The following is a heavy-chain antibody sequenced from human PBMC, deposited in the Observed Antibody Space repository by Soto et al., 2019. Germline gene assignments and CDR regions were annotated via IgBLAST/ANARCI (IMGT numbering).Heavy chain of an antibody. J-gene: IGHJ4*02. Sequence: QVQLQESGPGLAKPSQTLSLTCTVSGGSISSGGYYWSWIRQHPGKGLEWIGYIYYSGSTYYNPSLKSRVTISVDTSKNQFSLKLSSVTAADTAVYYCARERAEFGEFSNFDYWGQGTLVTVSS. CDR2: IYYSGST. D-gene: IGHD3-10*01. CDR1: GGSISSGGYY. V-gene: IGHV4-31*03. CDR3: ARERAEFGEFSNFDY.